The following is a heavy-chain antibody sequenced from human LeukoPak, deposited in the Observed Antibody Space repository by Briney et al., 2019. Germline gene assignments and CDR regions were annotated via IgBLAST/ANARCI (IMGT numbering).Heavy chain of an antibody. CDR2: IYPGDSDT. Sequence: GESLKISCKGSGYSFTSYWISWVRQMPGKGLEWMGIIYPGDSDTRYSPSFQGQVTISADKSISTAYLQWSSLKASDTAMYYCARHTNYYDSSGYYYLPPDYWGQGTLVTVSS. CDR3: ARHTNYYDSSGYYYLPPDY. J-gene: IGHJ4*02. D-gene: IGHD3-22*01. V-gene: IGHV5-51*01. CDR1: GYSFTSYW.